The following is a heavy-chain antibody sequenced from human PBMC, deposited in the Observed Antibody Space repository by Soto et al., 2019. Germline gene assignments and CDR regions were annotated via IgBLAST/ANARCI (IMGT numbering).Heavy chain of an antibody. J-gene: IGHJ6*03. Sequence: GGSLRLSCAASGFTFSSYSMNWVRQAPGKGLEWVSYISSSSSTIYYADSMKGRFTISRDNAKNSLYLQMNSLRAEDTAVYYCARDRIYYMDVWGKGTTVTVSS. CDR2: ISSSSSTI. V-gene: IGHV3-48*01. CDR1: GFTFSSYS. CDR3: ARDRIYYMDV.